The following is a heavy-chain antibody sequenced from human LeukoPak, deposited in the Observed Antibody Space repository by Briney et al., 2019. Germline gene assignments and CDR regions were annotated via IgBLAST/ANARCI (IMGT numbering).Heavy chain of an antibody. D-gene: IGHD5-24*01. CDR2: INPSGGST. Sequence: LVASVKVSCTASGYTFTSYYMHWVRQAPGQGLEWMGIINPSGGSTSYAQKFQGRVTMTRDMSTSTVYMEMSSLRSEDTDVYYCARDGGGGYNFGDFDYWGQGTLVTVSS. J-gene: IGHJ4*02. CDR3: ARDGGGGYNFGDFDY. V-gene: IGHV1-46*01. CDR1: GYTFTSYY.